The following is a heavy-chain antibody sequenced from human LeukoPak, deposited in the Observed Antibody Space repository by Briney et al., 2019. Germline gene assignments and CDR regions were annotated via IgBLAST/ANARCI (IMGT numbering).Heavy chain of an antibody. Sequence: GGSVRLSCAASGFTFSTYAMHWVRQAPGKGLEWVAVVSYDGSNELYADSVKGRITISRDNSKNTLYLQMNSLRAGDTAVYYCARDRSITMVRGVMVWGQGTLVTVSS. CDR1: GFTFSTYA. CDR3: ARDRSITMVRGVMV. V-gene: IGHV3-30-3*01. CDR2: VSYDGSNE. J-gene: IGHJ4*02. D-gene: IGHD3-10*01.